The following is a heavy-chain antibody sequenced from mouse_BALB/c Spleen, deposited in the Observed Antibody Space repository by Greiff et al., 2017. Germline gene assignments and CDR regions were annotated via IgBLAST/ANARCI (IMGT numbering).Heavy chain of an antibody. CDR3: ARSSSWYFDY. J-gene: IGHJ2*01. CDR1: GYAFSSYW. CDR2: IYPGDGDT. V-gene: IGHV1-80*01. D-gene: IGHD3-1*01. Sequence: VQLQQSGAELVRPGSSVKISCKASGYAFSSYWMNWVKQRPGQGLEWIGQIYPGDGDTNYNGKFKGKATLTADKSSSTAYMQLSSLTSEDSAVYFCARSSSWYFDYWGQGTTLTVSS.